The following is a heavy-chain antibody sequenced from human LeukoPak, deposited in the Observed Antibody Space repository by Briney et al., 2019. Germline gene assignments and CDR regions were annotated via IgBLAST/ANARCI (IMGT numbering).Heavy chain of an antibody. CDR2: TYYRSKWYN. Sequence: SQTLSLTCAISGDSVSSNSTAWNWIRQSPSRGLEWLGRTYYRSKWYNDYAVSVRGRITVNPDTSKNQFSLHLNSVTPEDTAVYYCARRLTQYDCFDPWGQGILVTVSS. CDR1: GDSVSSNSTA. D-gene: IGHD2-2*01. J-gene: IGHJ5*02. CDR3: ARRLTQYDCFDP. V-gene: IGHV6-1*01.